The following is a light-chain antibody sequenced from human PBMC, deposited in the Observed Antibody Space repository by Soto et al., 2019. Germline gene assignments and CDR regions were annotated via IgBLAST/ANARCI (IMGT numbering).Light chain of an antibody. J-gene: IGKJ2*01. Sequence: DIQMTQSPSSLSASVGDRVTITCWASQGIGNYLAWFQQRPGRVPKSLIYGATTLHSGVSSRFSGSGSGTDFTLTISSLQPEDFATYYCQQYHRDPFTFGQGTKLEIK. CDR1: QGIGNY. CDR3: QQYHRDPFT. CDR2: GAT. V-gene: IGKV1-16*01.